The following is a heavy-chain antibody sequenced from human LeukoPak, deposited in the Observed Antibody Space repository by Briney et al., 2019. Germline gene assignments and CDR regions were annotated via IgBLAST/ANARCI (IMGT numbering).Heavy chain of an antibody. D-gene: IGHD1-26*01. Sequence: PGGSLRLSCAASGFTFSNYSMNWVRQAPGKGLEWVSSISSSSSYIYYADSVKGRFTISRDNAKNSLYLQMNSLRAEDTAVYYCAREGATLAVVDYWGQGTLVTVSS. V-gene: IGHV3-21*01. CDR2: ISSSSSYI. CDR3: AREGATLAVVDY. CDR1: GFTFSNYS. J-gene: IGHJ4*02.